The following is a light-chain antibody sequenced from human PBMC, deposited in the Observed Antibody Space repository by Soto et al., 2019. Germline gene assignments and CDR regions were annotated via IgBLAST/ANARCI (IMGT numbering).Light chain of an antibody. CDR1: QSVSSN. Sequence: EIVMTQSPGTLSVSPGERATLSCRASQSVSSNLAWYQQKPGQAPRLLIYGASTRATGIPARFSGSRAGTEFTLTISRLQSEDFAVYYCQQYNNWPRTFGQGTKVESK. CDR3: QQYNNWPRT. V-gene: IGKV3-15*01. J-gene: IGKJ1*01. CDR2: GAS.